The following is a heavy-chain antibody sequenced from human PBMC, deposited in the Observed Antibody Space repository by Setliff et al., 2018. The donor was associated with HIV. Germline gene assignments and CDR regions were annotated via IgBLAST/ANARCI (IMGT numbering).Heavy chain of an antibody. V-gene: IGHV4-61*09. CDR3: ARLFIPNYFDP. J-gene: IGHJ5*02. Sequence: PSETLSLTCTVPADSVSRGSYYWGWIRQPAGKGLEWIGHIYTDGSTSYSPSLKSRVTISVDTSKNQLSLRLSSVTATDTAVYYCARLFIPNYFDPWGQGTLVT. CDR2: IYTDGST. D-gene: IGHD2-21*01. CDR1: ADSVSRGSYY.